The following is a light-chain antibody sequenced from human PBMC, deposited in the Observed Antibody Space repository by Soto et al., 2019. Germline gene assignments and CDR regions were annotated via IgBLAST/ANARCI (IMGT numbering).Light chain of an antibody. Sequence: DIQMTQSPSSLSASVGDRVTITCRSSQGISNYLAWYQQKPGKVPKLLIYAASTLQSGVPSRFSGSGSGTDFTLTISSLQHEDVSTYYYQKYNSAPWTFGQGPKVEI. CDR2: AAS. V-gene: IGKV1-27*01. CDR1: QGISNY. J-gene: IGKJ1*01. CDR3: QKYNSAPWT.